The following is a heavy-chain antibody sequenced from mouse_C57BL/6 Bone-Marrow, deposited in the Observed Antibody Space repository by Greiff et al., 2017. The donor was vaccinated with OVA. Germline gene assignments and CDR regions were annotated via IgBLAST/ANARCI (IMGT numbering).Heavy chain of an antibody. CDR1: GYTFTDYY. D-gene: IGHD4-1*01. CDR2: IYPGSGNT. Sequence: VKLMESGAELVRPGASVKLSCKASGYTFTDYYINWVKQRPGQGLEWIARIYPGSGNTYYNEKFKGKATLTAEKSSSTAYMQLSSLTSEDSAVYFCARWEAWFAYWGQGTLVTVSA. CDR3: ARWEAWFAY. V-gene: IGHV1-76*01. J-gene: IGHJ3*01.